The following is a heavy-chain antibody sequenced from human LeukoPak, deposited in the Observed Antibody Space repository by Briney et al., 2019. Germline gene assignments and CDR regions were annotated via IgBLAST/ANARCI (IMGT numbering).Heavy chain of an antibody. J-gene: IGHJ4*02. Sequence: SVKVSFEASGGTFSSYAISWVRQAPGQGLEWMGRIIPIFGIANYAQKFQGRVTITADKSTSTAYMELSSLRSEDTAVYYCARVFYGGISDYYFDYWGQGTLVTVSS. D-gene: IGHD4-23*01. V-gene: IGHV1-69*04. CDR1: GGTFSSYA. CDR3: ARVFYGGISDYYFDY. CDR2: IIPIFGIA.